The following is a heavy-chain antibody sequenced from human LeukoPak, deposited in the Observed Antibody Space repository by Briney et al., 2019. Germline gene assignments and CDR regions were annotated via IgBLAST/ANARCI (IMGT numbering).Heavy chain of an antibody. CDR1: GYTLTELS. J-gene: IGHJ4*02. D-gene: IGHD3-22*01. CDR3: ATGLYDSSGYYYFGFDY. V-gene: IGHV1-24*01. Sequence: GASVKVSCKVSGYTLTELSMHWVRQAPGKGLEGMGGFDPEDGETIYAQKFQGRVTMTEDTSTDTAYMELSSLRSEDTAVYYCATGLYDSSGYYYFGFDYWGQGTLVTVSS. CDR2: FDPEDGET.